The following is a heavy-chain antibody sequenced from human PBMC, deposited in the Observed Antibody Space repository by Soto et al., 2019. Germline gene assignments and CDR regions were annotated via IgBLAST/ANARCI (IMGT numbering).Heavy chain of an antibody. Sequence: QITLKESGPPLVKPTQTLTLTCTFSGFSLSTSGVGVAWIRQPPGKALEWLALIYWDDDKRYRPSLETRLTITKHTPKNQVVLTMTTMASVDTATYYCAYLPCSGGSCYWFSYSGMDVWGQGTTVTVSS. J-gene: IGHJ6*02. CDR2: IYWDDDK. V-gene: IGHV2-5*02. CDR1: GFSLSTSGVG. CDR3: AYLPCSGGSCYWFSYSGMDV. D-gene: IGHD2-15*01.